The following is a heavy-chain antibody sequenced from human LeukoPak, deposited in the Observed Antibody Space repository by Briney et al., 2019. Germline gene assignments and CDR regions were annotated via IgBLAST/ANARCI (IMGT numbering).Heavy chain of an antibody. J-gene: IGHJ2*01. CDR3: ARRDVGVAGRYFDL. V-gene: IGHV4-59*08. CDR2: IHSSGSP. D-gene: IGHD1-26*01. Sequence: SETLSLTCTVSGGSISSYYWTWIRQPPGKGLEWIGYIHSSGSPDYNPSLKSRVTISVDTPNNQFSLKLSSVTATDTAVYYCARRDVGVAGRYFDLWGRGTLVTVSS. CDR1: GGSISSYY.